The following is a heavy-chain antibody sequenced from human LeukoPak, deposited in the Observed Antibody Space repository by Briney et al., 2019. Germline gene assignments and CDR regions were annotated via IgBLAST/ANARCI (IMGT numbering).Heavy chain of an antibody. CDR3: ARDSLYYYGSGSYGY. J-gene: IGHJ4*02. V-gene: IGHV4-34*01. CDR1: GFTFSDYY. CDR2: INHSGST. Sequence: GSLRLSCAASGFTFSDYYMSWIRQPPGKGLEWIGEINHSGSTNYNPSLKSRVTISVDTSKNQFSLKLSSVTAADTAVYYCARDSLYYYGSGSYGYWGQGTLVTVSS. D-gene: IGHD3-10*01.